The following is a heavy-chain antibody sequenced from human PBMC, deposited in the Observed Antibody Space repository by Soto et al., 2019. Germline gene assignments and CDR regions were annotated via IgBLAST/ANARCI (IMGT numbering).Heavy chain of an antibody. J-gene: IGHJ4*02. CDR3: AKDRDCSHRKGNYFAY. CDR2: INSDGSST. D-gene: IGHD2-21*01. CDR1: GFTFSSYW. V-gene: IGHV3-74*01. Sequence: GGSLRLSCAASGFTFSSYWMHWVRQAPGKGLVWVSRINSDGSSTSYADSVKGRFTISRDNAKNTLYLQMNSLRAEDTAVYYCAKDRDCSHRKGNYFAYWARGTLVTVSS.